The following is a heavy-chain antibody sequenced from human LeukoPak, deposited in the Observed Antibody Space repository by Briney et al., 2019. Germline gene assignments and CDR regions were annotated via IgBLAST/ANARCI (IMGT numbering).Heavy chain of an antibody. Sequence: SETLSLTCTVSGGSVSSGSYYGSWIRQPPGKGLEWIGYIYYRGSTNYNPSLKSRVTISVDTSKNQFSLKLSSVTAADTAVYYCARETYYYDSSGYYYYYYGMDVWGQGTTVTVSS. V-gene: IGHV4-61*01. CDR1: GGSVSSGSYY. CDR3: ARETYYYDSSGYYYYYYGMDV. D-gene: IGHD3-22*01. CDR2: IYYRGST. J-gene: IGHJ6*02.